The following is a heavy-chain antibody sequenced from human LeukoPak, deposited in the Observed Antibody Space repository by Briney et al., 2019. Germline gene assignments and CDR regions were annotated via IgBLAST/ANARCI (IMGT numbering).Heavy chain of an antibody. Sequence: GGSLRLSCAASGFTFSSYGMHWVRQAPGKGLEWVAVISNDGTKEYSADSVKGRFTISRDNSKNTLYLTMDSLRAEDTAVYYCAKGEGGSSSWYDFYDYGMDVWGKGTTVTVSS. CDR3: AKGEGGSSSWYDFYDYGMDV. V-gene: IGHV3-30*18. CDR1: GFTFSSYG. CDR2: ISNDGTKE. J-gene: IGHJ6*04. D-gene: IGHD6-13*01.